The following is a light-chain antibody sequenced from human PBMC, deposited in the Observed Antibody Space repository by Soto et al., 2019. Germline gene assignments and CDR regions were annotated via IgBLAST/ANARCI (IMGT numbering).Light chain of an antibody. CDR2: GAS. CDR1: QSISSW. V-gene: IGKV3-15*01. Sequence: MTQSPSTLSASVGDRPTITCRASQSISSWLAWYQQKPGQAPRLLIYGASTRATGIPARFSGSGSGTEFTLTISSLQSEDFAVYYCQQYNNWPPITFGQGTRLEI. J-gene: IGKJ5*01. CDR3: QQYNNWPPIT.